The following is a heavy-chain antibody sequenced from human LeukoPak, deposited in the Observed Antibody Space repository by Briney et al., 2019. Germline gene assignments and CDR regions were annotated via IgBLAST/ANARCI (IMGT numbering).Heavy chain of an antibody. CDR2: ISGSGGST. CDR1: GFTFSSYA. J-gene: IGHJ3*02. V-gene: IGHV3-23*01. CDR3: AKDLAGIAAAGTFGLAFDI. D-gene: IGHD6-13*01. Sequence: GGSLRLSCAASGFTFSSYAMSWVRQAPGKGLEWVSAISGSGGSTYYADSVKGRFTISRDNSKNTLYMQMNSLRADDTAVYYWAKDLAGIAAAGTFGLAFDIWGQGTMVTVSS.